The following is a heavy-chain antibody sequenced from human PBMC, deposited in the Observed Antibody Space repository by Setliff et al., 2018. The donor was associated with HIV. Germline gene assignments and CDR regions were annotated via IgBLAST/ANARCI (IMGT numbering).Heavy chain of an antibody. J-gene: IGHJ4*02. Sequence: PSETLSLTCAVSGGSMKISNYYWAWIRQPPGKGLEWIGSVYYGGDTYYNPSLKSRVTISVDTSKNQFSLKLSSVTAADTAVYYCARHVGYSSSSLDYWGQGTLVTVSS. CDR3: ARHVGYSSSSLDY. CDR1: GGSMKISNYY. CDR2: VYYGGDT. D-gene: IGHD6-6*01. V-gene: IGHV4-39*01.